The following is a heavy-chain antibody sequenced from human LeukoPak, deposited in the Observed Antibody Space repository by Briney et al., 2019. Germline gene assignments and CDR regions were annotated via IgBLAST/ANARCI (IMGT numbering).Heavy chain of an antibody. Sequence: SVKVSCKASGGTFSSYAISWVRQAPGQGLEWMGRIIPILGIANYAQKFQGRVTITADKSTSTAYMELSSLRSEDTAVYYCARVGEDYGAYYFDYWGQGTLVTVSS. J-gene: IGHJ4*02. D-gene: IGHD4-17*01. CDR3: ARVGEDYGAYYFDY. V-gene: IGHV1-69*04. CDR2: IIPILGIA. CDR1: GGTFSSYA.